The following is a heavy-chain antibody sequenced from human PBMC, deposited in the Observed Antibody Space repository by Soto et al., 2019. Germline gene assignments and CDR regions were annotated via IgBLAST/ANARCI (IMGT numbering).Heavy chain of an antibody. Sequence: QVQLVQSGAEVKKPGSSVKVSCKASGGTFSSYVISWVRQAPGQGLEWMGGIIPIFGTANYAQKFQGRVTITADESTSTAYMELSSLRSEDTAVYYCARSAGYCSGGSCYSIGVYWGQGTLVTVSS. D-gene: IGHD2-15*01. CDR1: GGTFSSYV. CDR3: ARSAGYCSGGSCYSIGVY. V-gene: IGHV1-69*01. J-gene: IGHJ4*02. CDR2: IIPIFGTA.